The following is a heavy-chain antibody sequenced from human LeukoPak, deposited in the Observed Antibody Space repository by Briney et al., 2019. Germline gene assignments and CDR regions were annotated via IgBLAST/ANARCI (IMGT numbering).Heavy chain of an antibody. V-gene: IGHV1-24*01. CDR2: FDPEDGET. J-gene: IGHJ3*02. D-gene: IGHD3-9*01. CDR3: VTVNTIFSLSAFDI. Sequence: ASVKVSCKVSGYTLTELSMHWVRQAPGKGLEWMGGFDPEDGETIYAQKFQGRVTMTEDTSTDTAYMELSSLRSEDTAVYYCVTVNTIFSLSAFDIWGQGTMVTVSS. CDR1: GYTLTELS.